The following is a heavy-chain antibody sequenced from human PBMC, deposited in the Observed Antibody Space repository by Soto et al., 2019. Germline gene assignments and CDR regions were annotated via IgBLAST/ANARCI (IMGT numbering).Heavy chain of an antibody. Sequence: ASVKVSCKASGYIFTSYYLHWVRQAPGQGLEWMGWINPFDGSRMFAQSFQGRDTFTRDTSTSTVHMELSGLRSDDTAVYYCSRVDPGETSPFDHWGQGTLVTVSS. D-gene: IGHD3-10*01. J-gene: IGHJ4*02. CDR3: SRVDPGETSPFDH. V-gene: IGHV1-46*03. CDR2: INPFDGSR. CDR1: GYIFTSYY.